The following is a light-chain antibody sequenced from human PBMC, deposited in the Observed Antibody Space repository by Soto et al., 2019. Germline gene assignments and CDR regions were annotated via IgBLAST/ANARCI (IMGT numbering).Light chain of an antibody. CDR2: GAS. J-gene: IGKJ3*01. CDR1: QSVSSY. V-gene: IGKV3-15*01. CDR3: QQRSNWPPT. Sequence: EILMTQSPATLSVSPWERATLSCRASQSVSSYLAWYQQKPGQAPRLLIYGASTRATGIPARFSGSGSGTEFTLTISSLEPEDFAVYYCQQRSNWPPTFGPGTKVDIK.